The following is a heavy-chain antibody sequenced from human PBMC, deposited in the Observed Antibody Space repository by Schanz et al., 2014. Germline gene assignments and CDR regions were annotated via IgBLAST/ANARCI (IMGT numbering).Heavy chain of an antibody. CDR1: GGSIDVSGYY. J-gene: IGHJ3*02. CDR3: AREPLGCTGSGCQTYDAFDI. Sequence: QVQLQESGPRLVKPSQTLSLTCTVSGGSIDVSGYYWSWIRQQPGKALEWIGYIYHSGNTYFKPSHQGRLAMSGDTAKNQFSLSLSSATAADTAVYYCAREPLGCTGSGCQTYDAFDIWGQGTMVTVSS. CDR2: IYHSGNT. V-gene: IGHV4-31*03. D-gene: IGHD2-8*02.